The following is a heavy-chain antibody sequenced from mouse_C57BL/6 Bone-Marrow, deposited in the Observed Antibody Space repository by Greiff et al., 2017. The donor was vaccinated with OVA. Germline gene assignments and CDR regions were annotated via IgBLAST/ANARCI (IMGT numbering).Heavy chain of an antibody. J-gene: IGHJ3*01. D-gene: IGHD2-3*01. CDR2: ISYDGSN. CDR1: GYSITSGYY. V-gene: IGHV3-6*01. CDR3: ARDTYDPAWFAY. Sequence: DVQLQESGPGLVKPSQSLSLTCSVTGYSITSGYYWNWIRQFPGNKLEWMGYISYDGSNNYNPSLKNRISITRDTSKNQFFLKLNSVTTEDTATYYCARDTYDPAWFAYWGQGTLVTVSA.